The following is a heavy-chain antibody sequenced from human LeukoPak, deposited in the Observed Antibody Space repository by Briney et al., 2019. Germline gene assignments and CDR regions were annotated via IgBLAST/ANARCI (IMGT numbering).Heavy chain of an antibody. V-gene: IGHV3-23*01. CDR1: GFTFSSYA. CDR3: EKHQHFCGDSLIGV. D-gene: IGHD4-17*01. J-gene: IGHJ6*02. CDR2: IRGNEGST. Sequence: GGSLRLSCAASGFTFSSYAMNWVRQAPGKGLECVSTIRGNEGSTYYADSVKGRFTISRDNSKNTLFLQMHSLRAEDTAVYFCEKHQHFCGDSLIGVWGQGNTVNVSS.